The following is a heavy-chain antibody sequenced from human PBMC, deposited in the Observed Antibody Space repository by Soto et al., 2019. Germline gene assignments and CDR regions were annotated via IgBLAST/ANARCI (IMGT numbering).Heavy chain of an antibody. V-gene: IGHV1-8*01. CDR3: ARLDCSGSSCFYEHAFDI. CDR1: GYTFTSYD. Sequence: ASVKVSXKASGYTFTSYDINWVRQATGQGLEWMGWMNTNSGNTGYAQKFQGRVTMTRNTSISTAYMELSSLRSEDTAVYYCARLDCSGSSCFYEHAFDIWGQGTMVTVSS. J-gene: IGHJ3*02. D-gene: IGHD2-15*01. CDR2: MNTNSGNT.